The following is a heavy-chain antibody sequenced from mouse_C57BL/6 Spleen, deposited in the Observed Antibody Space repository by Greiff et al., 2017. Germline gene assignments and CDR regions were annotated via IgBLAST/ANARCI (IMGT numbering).Heavy chain of an antibody. CDR3: ARHEDNDGAMDG. D-gene: IGHD2-12*01. V-gene: IGHV1-62-2*01. CDR1: GYTFTEYT. Sequence: QVQLQQSGAELVKPGASVKLSCKASGYTFTEYTIHWVKQRPGQGLEWIGWFYPGSGSIKYNEKFKDKATLTADKSSSTVYMELSRLPSEDSAVFFCARHEDNDGAMDGWGEGTSVTVSS. CDR2: FYPGSGSI. J-gene: IGHJ4*01.